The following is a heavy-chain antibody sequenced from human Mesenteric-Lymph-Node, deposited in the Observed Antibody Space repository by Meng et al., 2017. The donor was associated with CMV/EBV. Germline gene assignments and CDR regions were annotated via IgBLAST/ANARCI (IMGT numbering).Heavy chain of an antibody. CDR2: ISTSGGST. Sequence: GESLKISCAASGFTFNSYAMTWVRQAPGKGLEWVSSISTSGGSTYYADSVKGRFTISRDNSKNTLYLQMNSLRAEDTAVYYCAKAPSSGYYPHNYYYGMDVWGQGTSVTVSS. V-gene: IGHV3-23*01. CDR1: GFTFNSYA. CDR3: AKAPSSGYYPHNYYYGMDV. D-gene: IGHD3-22*01. J-gene: IGHJ6*02.